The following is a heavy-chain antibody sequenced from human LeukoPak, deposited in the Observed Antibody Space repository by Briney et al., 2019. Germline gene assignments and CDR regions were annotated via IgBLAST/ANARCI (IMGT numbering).Heavy chain of an antibody. CDR3: ARDTPRYYYDSSGYRGAFDI. J-gene: IGHJ3*02. CDR1: GGSISSYY. CDR2: IYYSGST. D-gene: IGHD3-22*01. Sequence: SETLSLTCTVSGGSISSYYWSWIRQPPGKGLEWIGYIYYSGSTNYNPSLKSRVTISVDTSKNQFSLKLSSVTAADTAVYYCARDTPRYYYDSSGYRGAFDIWGQGTMVTVSP. V-gene: IGHV4-59*01.